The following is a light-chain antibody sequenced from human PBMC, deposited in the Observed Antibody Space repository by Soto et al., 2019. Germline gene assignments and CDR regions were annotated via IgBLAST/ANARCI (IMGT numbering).Light chain of an antibody. J-gene: IGKJ4*01. Sequence: IQLTQSQSSLSASVGDRVTITCRASQGISSYLAWYQQKPGKDPKLLIYAASTLQSGVPSRFSGSGSGTDFTLTISSLQAEDFATYYCQQLNSYPLTFGGGTKVEIK. V-gene: IGKV1-9*01. CDR2: AAS. CDR1: QGISSY. CDR3: QQLNSYPLT.